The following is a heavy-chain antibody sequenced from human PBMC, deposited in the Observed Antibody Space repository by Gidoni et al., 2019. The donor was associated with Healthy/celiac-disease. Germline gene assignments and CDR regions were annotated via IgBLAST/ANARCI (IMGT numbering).Heavy chain of an antibody. CDR2: IWYDGSNK. J-gene: IGHJ4*02. CDR3: ARGRGDARVLDY. Sequence: QVQLVESGGGVVQPGRSLRLSCAASGFTFSSYGMHWVRQAPGKGLEWVAVIWYDGSNKYYADSVKGRFTISRDNSKNTLYLQMNSLRAEDTAVYYCARGRGDARVLDYWGQGTLVTVSS. D-gene: IGHD2-21*02. V-gene: IGHV3-33*01. CDR1: GFTFSSYG.